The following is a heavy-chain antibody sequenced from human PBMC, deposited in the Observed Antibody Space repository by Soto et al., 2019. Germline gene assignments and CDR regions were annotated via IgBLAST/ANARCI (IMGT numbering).Heavy chain of an antibody. V-gene: IGHV3-15*01. Sequence: GGYLRLSCAASGFTFNNAWMGWVRQAPGQGLEWVGHMKSKSEGETTDYAAPVKGRFTISRDDSKDTVYLQMNSLTTEDIAVYYCTAQFYFDASGYSFDLWGQGTLVTVSS. J-gene: IGHJ4*02. D-gene: IGHD3-22*01. CDR2: MKSKSEGETT. CDR1: GFTFNNAW. CDR3: TAQFYFDASGYSFDL.